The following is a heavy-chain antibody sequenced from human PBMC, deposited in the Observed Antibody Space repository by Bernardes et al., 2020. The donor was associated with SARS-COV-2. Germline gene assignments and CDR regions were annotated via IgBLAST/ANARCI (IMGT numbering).Heavy chain of an antibody. CDR2: TRNKANSYTT. J-gene: IGHJ2*01. CDR1: GFTFSDHY. CDR3: ARGYYYDSSGYRKNWYFDL. D-gene: IGHD3-22*01. Sequence: GGSLRLSCAASGFTFSDHYMDWVRQAPGKGLEWVGRTRNKANSYTTEYAASVKGRFTISRDDSKNSLYLQMNSLKTEDTAVYYCARGYYYDSSGYRKNWYFDLWGRGTLVTVSS. V-gene: IGHV3-72*01.